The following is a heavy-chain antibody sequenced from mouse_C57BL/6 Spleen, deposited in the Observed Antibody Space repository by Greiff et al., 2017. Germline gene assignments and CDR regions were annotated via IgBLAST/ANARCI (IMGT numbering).Heavy chain of an antibody. CDR1: GYTFTSYW. D-gene: IGHD3-2*02. CDR2: IDPNSGGT. Sequence: QVQLQQPGAELVKPGASVKLSCKASGYTFTSYWMHWVKQRPGRGLEWIGRIDPNSGGTKYNEKFKSKATLTVDKPSSTAYMQLSSLTSEDSAVYYCARGRSDSSGYGYYDYWGKGTTLTVSS. CDR3: ARGRSDSSGYGYYDY. V-gene: IGHV1-72*01. J-gene: IGHJ2*01.